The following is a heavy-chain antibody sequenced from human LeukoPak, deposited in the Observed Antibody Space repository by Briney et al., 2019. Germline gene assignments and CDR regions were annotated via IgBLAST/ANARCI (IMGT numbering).Heavy chain of an antibody. Sequence: ASVKVSCKASGYTFTGYYMHWVRQAPGQGLEWMGWINPNSGGTNYAQKFQGRVTMTRDTSISTAYMELSRLRSDDTAVYYCARANTGIAAAGTAYWGQGTLVTVSS. D-gene: IGHD6-13*01. CDR3: ARANTGIAAAGTAY. V-gene: IGHV1-2*02. J-gene: IGHJ4*02. CDR2: INPNSGGT. CDR1: GYTFTGYY.